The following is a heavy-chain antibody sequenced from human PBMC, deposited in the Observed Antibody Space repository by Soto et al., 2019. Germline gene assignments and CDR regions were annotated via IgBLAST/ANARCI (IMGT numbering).Heavy chain of an antibody. CDR3: AGGDYGDSIDF. CDR2: ISYDDSYR. V-gene: IGHV3-33*01. CDR1: GFTFDNYG. J-gene: IGHJ4*02. D-gene: IGHD4-17*01. Sequence: QVHLVESGGGVVQPGKSLRLSCAASGFTFDNYGMLWVRQAPGKGLEWVALISYDDSYRYYTNSVRGRFTISRDNSKNMVFLHMNSLHGDDTAVYYCAGGDYGDSIDFWGQGTLVTVSS.